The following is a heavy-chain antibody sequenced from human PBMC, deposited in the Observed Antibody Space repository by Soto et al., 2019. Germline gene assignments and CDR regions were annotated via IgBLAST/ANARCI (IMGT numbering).Heavy chain of an antibody. CDR3: ASGKSIAAPPGY. Sequence: GGSLRLSCAASGFTFSSYAMHWVRQAPGKGLEWVAVISYDGSNKYYADSVKGRFTISRDNSKNTLYLQMNSLRAEDTAVYYCASGKSIAAPPGYWGQGTLVTVSS. CDR2: ISYDGSNK. J-gene: IGHJ4*02. V-gene: IGHV3-30-3*01. D-gene: IGHD6-6*01. CDR1: GFTFSSYA.